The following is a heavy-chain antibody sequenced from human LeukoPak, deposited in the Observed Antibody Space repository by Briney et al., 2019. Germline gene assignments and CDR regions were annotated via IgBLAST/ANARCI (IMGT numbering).Heavy chain of an antibody. J-gene: IGHJ6*02. V-gene: IGHV1-69*13. CDR1: GGTFSSYA. CDR2: IIPIFGTA. Sequence: SVKVSCKASGGTFSSYAISWVRQAPGRGLEWMGGIIPIFGTANYAQKFQGRVTITADESTSTAYMELSSLRSEDTAVYYCARSATHYYYGMDVWGQGTTVTVSS. D-gene: IGHD5-24*01. CDR3: ARSATHYYYGMDV.